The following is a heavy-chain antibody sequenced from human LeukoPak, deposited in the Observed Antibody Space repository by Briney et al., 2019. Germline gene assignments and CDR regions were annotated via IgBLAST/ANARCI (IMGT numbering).Heavy chain of an antibody. CDR2: INPSGGST. CDR3: AKDLWGYSYVSDAFDI. J-gene: IGHJ3*02. D-gene: IGHD5-18*01. CDR1: GYTFTSYY. V-gene: IGHV1-46*01. Sequence: ASVKVSCKASGYTFTSYYMHWVRQAPGQGLEWMGIINPSGGSTSYAQKFQGRVTMTRDMSTSTVYMELSSLRSEDTAVYYCAKDLWGYSYVSDAFDIWGQGTMVTVSS.